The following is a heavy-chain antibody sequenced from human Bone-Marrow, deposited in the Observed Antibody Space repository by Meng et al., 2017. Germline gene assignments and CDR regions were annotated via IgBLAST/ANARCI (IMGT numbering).Heavy chain of an antibody. CDR2: IIPIFGTA. V-gene: IGHV1-69*13. J-gene: IGHJ4*02. Sequence: AVKVSCKGSGGTFSSYAISWVRQAPGQGLEWMGGIIPIFGTANYAQKFQGRVTITADESTSTAYMELSSLRSEDTAVYYCARGSGDSYNFEPLDYWGQGTLVTVSS. CDR1: GGTFSSYA. CDR3: ARGSGDSYNFEPLDY. D-gene: IGHD5-24*01.